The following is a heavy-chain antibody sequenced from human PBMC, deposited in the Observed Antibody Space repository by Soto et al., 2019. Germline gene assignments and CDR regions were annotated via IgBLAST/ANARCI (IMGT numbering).Heavy chain of an antibody. V-gene: IGHV4-34*01. D-gene: IGHD6-19*01. J-gene: IGHJ3*02. CDR2: INHSGST. CDR3: ARRKIAVAGTKSAFDI. CDR1: GGSFSGYY. Sequence: SETLSLTCAVYGGSFSGYYWSWIRQPPGKGLEWIGEINHSGSTNYNPSLKSRVTISVDTSKDQFSLKLSSVTAADTAVYYCARRKIAVAGTKSAFDIWGQGTMVTVSS.